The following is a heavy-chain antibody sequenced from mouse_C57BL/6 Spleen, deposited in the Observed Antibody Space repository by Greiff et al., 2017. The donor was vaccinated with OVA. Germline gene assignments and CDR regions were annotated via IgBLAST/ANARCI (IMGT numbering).Heavy chain of an antibody. Sequence: DVMLVESGGGLVKPGGSLKLSCAASGFTFSDYGMHWVRQAPEKGLEWVAYISSGSSTIYYADTVKGRFTISRDNAKNTLFLQMTSLRSEDTAMDYCASYYGSSYYYFDYWGQGTTLTVSS. CDR1: GFTFSDYG. V-gene: IGHV5-17*01. CDR2: ISSGSSTI. D-gene: IGHD1-1*01. CDR3: ASYYGSSYYYFDY. J-gene: IGHJ2*01.